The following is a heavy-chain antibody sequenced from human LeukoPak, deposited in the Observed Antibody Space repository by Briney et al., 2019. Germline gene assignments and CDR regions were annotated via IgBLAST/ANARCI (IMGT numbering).Heavy chain of an antibody. CDR2: INPNSGGT. CDR3: ARGSRRSSYYFDY. J-gene: IGHJ4*02. D-gene: IGHD2-15*01. CDR1: GYTFTCYY. V-gene: IGHV1-2*02. Sequence: GASVKVSCKASGYTFTCYYMNWVGQAPGQGLEWMGWINPNSGGTNYAQKFQGRVTMTRDTSISTAYMELSRLRSDDTAVYYCARGSRRSSYYFDYWGQGTLVAVSS.